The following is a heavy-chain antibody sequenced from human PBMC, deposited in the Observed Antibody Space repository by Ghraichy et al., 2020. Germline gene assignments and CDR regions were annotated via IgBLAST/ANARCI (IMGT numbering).Heavy chain of an antibody. CDR1: GYTFTGYY. V-gene: IGHV1-2*02. Sequence: ASVKVSCKASGYTFTGYYMHWVRQAPGQGLEWMGWINPNSGGTNYAQKFQGRVTMTRDTSISTAYMELSRLRSDDTAVYYCARGAAADYYDSSGYYYYWGQGTLVTVSS. CDR3: ARGAAADYYDSSGYYYY. CDR2: INPNSGGT. J-gene: IGHJ4*02. D-gene: IGHD3-22*01.